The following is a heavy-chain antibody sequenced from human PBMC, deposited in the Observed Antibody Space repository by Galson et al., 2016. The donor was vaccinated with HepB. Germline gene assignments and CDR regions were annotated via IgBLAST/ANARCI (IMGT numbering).Heavy chain of an antibody. V-gene: IGHV3-21*01. CDR3: ARDPATYCTRDICYSLDY. Sequence: SLRLSCAASGFIFSNYTMNWVRQAPGKGLEWVSSISSGSSYIYYAGSVKGRFTISRDNAKNSLYLQMNSLRDEDTAVYYCARDPATYCTRDICYSLDYWGQGTLVTVSS. D-gene: IGHD2-8*02. CDR2: ISSGSSYI. J-gene: IGHJ4*02. CDR1: GFIFSNYT.